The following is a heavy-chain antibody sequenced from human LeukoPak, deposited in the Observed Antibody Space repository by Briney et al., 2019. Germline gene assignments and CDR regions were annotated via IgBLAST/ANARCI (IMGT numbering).Heavy chain of an antibody. V-gene: IGHV1-2*02. Sequence: ASVKVSCKASGYTFTGYYMHWVRQSPGQGLGWMGWINPNSGGTNYAQKFQGRVTMNRDTSISTAYMELSRLRSDDTAVYYCARDGGGSYSYIDYWGQGTLVTVSS. D-gene: IGHD1-26*01. CDR1: GYTFTGYY. CDR2: INPNSGGT. J-gene: IGHJ4*02. CDR3: ARDGGGSYSYIDY.